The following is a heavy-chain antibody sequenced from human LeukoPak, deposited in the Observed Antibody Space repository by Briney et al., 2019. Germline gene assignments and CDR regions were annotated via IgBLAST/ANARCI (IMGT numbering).Heavy chain of an antibody. CDR1: GFTVTTNY. CDR2: LYSGGNI. D-gene: IGHD5-24*01. J-gene: IGHJ4*02. CDR3: AKGLRYYSDY. Sequence: GGSLRLSCAVSGFTVTTNYMSWVRQARGKGLEWVSVLYSGGNIYDADSVRGRFTISRDHSKNRLFLQMHNLRPEDTALYYCAKGLRYYSDYWGQGTLVTVSS. V-gene: IGHV3-53*05.